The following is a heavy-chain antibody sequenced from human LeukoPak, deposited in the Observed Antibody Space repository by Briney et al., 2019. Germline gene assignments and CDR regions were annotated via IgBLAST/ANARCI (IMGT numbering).Heavy chain of an antibody. CDR2: ISGSDGRT. CDR3: AKDRGVITIGYFQD. D-gene: IGHD3-16*01. Sequence: PGGSLRLSCAASGFTFSSYAMSWVRQAPGKGLEWVSSISGSDGRTYYADSVKGRFTISGDSSKNTLYLQMNSLRAEDTAVYYCAKDRGVITIGYFQDWGQGTLVTVSS. CDR1: GFTFSSYA. V-gene: IGHV3-23*01. J-gene: IGHJ1*01.